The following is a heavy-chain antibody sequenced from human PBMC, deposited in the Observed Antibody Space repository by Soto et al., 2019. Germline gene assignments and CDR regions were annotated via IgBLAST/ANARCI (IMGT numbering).Heavy chain of an antibody. CDR1: GFIFSSYA. Sequence: QVQLVESGGGVVQPGRSLRLSCAASGFIFSSYAMHWVRQAPGKGLEWVAVISYDGSNKYYADSVKGRFTISRDNSKNTLYLQMNSLRAEDTAVYYCARDRQSIKHPFSVYYYGMDVWGQGTTVTVSS. J-gene: IGHJ6*02. D-gene: IGHD2-21*01. V-gene: IGHV3-30-3*01. CDR3: ARDRQSIKHPFSVYYYGMDV. CDR2: ISYDGSNK.